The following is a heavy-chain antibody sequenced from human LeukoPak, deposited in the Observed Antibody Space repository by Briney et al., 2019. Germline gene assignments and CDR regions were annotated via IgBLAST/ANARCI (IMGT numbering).Heavy chain of an antibody. J-gene: IGHJ4*02. V-gene: IGHV3-30*12. CDR3: AREKYCTPTDCLHGRFYFDS. CDR2: ISSDGRNE. D-gene: IGHD2-8*01. CDR1: GFTFNTYG. Sequence: GRSLRLSCAASGFTFNTYGMHWVRQAPGKGLEWVAIISSDGRNEYYADSVKGRFTISRDNSKNTLYLQMNTLRAEDTAVYYCAREKYCTPTDCLHGRFYFDSWGQGTLVSVSS.